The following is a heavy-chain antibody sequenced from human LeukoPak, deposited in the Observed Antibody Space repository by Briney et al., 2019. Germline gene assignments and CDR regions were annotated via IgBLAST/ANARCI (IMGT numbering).Heavy chain of an antibody. D-gene: IGHD1-26*01. CDR2: IYYSGST. CDR3: VKSGGYGLIDY. CDR1: GGPISSYY. V-gene: IGHV4-59*04. Sequence: SETLSLTCTVSGGPISSYYWSWIRQPPGKGLEWIGSIYYSGSTYYNASLQSRVTISIDTSKNQFSLRLNSVTAADTAMYFCVKSGGYGLIDYWGQGTLVTVSS. J-gene: IGHJ4*02.